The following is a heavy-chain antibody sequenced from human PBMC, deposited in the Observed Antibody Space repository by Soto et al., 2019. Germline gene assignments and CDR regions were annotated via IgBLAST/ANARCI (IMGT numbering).Heavy chain of an antibody. V-gene: IGHV3-21*01. CDR3: AREGNWNDVDY. J-gene: IGHJ4*02. Sequence: VQLVESGGGLVKPGGSLRLSCADSGFSFSSFRMNWVRQAPGKGLEWVSSITSSSTYRYYADSVKGRFAISRDNAKSSLYLQMNSLRADDTAVYYWAREGNWNDVDYWGQGTLVTVSS. D-gene: IGHD1-20*01. CDR2: ITSSSTYR. CDR1: GFSFSSFR.